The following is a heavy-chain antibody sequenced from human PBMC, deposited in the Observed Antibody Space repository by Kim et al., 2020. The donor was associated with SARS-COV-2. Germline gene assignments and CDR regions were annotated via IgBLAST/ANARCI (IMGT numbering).Heavy chain of an antibody. Sequence: FQGRVTMTRDTSTSTVYMELSSLRSEDTAVYYCARGQKYYYDSSGYYLDYWGQGTLVTVSS. CDR3: ARGQKYYYDSSGYYLDY. V-gene: IGHV1-46*01. D-gene: IGHD3-22*01. J-gene: IGHJ4*02.